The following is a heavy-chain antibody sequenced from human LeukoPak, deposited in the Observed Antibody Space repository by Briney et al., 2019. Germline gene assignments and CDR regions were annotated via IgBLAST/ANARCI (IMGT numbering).Heavy chain of an antibody. D-gene: IGHD3-10*01. Sequence: SETLSLTCTVSGGSISSSRYYWGWIRQPPGKGLEWIGSIYYSGSTYYNPSLKSRVTISVDTSKNQFSLKLSSVTAADTAVYYCARSITMVRGPTPFDYWGQGTLVTVSS. CDR2: IYYSGST. CDR1: GGSISSSRYY. CDR3: ARSITMVRGPTPFDY. J-gene: IGHJ4*02. V-gene: IGHV4-39*01.